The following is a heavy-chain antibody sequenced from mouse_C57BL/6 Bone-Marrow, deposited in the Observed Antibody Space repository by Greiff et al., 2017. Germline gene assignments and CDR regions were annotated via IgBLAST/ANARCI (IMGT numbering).Heavy chain of an antibody. V-gene: IGHV1-39*01. CDR1: GYSFTDYN. J-gene: IGHJ2*01. CDR2: INPNYGTT. D-gene: IGHD1-1*01. CDR3: VITTVVAPYFDD. Sequence: VQLQQSGPELVKPGASVKISCKASGYSFTDYNMNWVKQSNGKSLEWIGVINPNYGTTSYNQQFKGKATLTVDQSSSTAYMQLNSLTSEDSAVYYCVITTVVAPYFDDWGQGTTLTVSS.